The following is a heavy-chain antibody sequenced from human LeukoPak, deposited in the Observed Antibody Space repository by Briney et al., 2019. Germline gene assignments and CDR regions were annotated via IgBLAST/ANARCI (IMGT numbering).Heavy chain of an antibody. J-gene: IGHJ4*02. CDR1: GFTFSSYW. Sequence: GGSLRLSCAASGFTFSSYWMTWVRQAPGKGLEWVANIKQDGGEKYYVDFVKGRFTLSRDNAKNSLHLQMNSLRAEDTAVYYCTRDNPFGGHWGQGTLVTVSS. CDR2: IKQDGGEK. CDR3: TRDNPFGGH. D-gene: IGHD2-15*01. V-gene: IGHV3-7*03.